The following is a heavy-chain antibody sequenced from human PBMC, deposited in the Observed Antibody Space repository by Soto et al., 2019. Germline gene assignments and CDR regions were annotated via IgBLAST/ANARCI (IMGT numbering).Heavy chain of an antibody. V-gene: IGHV1-18*01. CDR2: ISAHNGNT. Sequence: GASVEVSCKASGYTLSRYGISWVRQAPGQGLEGMGWISAHNGNTRFAQKLQGTVTMTTDTSTSTAYMELRSLRSDDTAVYYCARASYYDSAQGDDALDMWGQGPMMTFS. J-gene: IGHJ3*02. CDR1: GYTLSRYG. CDR3: ARASYYDSAQGDDALDM. D-gene: IGHD3-22*01.